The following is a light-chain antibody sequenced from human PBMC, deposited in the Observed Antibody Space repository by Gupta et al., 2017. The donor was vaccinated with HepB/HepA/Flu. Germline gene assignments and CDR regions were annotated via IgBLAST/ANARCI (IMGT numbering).Light chain of an antibody. Sequence: QLQLTQSPSASASLGAPVKDTRTLTSGHSSYAIAWHQQQPEKGPRYLMKLNSDGSHSKGDGIPDRFSGSSSGAERYLTISSLQSEDEADYYCQTWGTGIRVFGGGTKLTVL. J-gene: IGLJ2*01. CDR3: QTWGTGIRV. V-gene: IGLV4-69*02. CDR2: LNSDGSH. CDR1: SGHSSYA.